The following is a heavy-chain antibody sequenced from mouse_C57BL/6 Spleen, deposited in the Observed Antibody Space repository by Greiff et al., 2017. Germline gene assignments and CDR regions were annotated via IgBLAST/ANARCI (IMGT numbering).Heavy chain of an antibody. CDR2: IYPGSGST. CDR1: GYTFTSYW. J-gene: IGHJ4*01. D-gene: IGHD2-4*01. V-gene: IGHV1-55*01. Sequence: QVQLQQPGAELVKPGASVKMSCKASGYTFTSYWITWVKQRPGQGLEWIGDIYPGSGSTNYNEKFKSKATLTVDTSSSTAYMQLSSLTSEDSAVYYCGRGGYYDEGGYAMDDWGQGTSVTVSS. CDR3: GRGGYYDEGGYAMDD.